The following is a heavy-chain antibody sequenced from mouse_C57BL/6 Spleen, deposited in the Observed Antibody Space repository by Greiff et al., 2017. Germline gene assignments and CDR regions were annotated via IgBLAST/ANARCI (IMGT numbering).Heavy chain of an antibody. Sequence: VQLVESGAELVKPGASVKLSCKASGYTFTEYTIHWVKQRSGQGLEWIGWFYPGSGSIKYNEKFKDKATLTADKSSSTVYMELSRLTSEDSAVYFCARHVYYSNYMYYFDYWGQGTTLTVSS. J-gene: IGHJ2*01. CDR3: ARHVYYSNYMYYFDY. D-gene: IGHD2-5*01. V-gene: IGHV1-62-2*01. CDR1: GYTFTEYT. CDR2: FYPGSGSI.